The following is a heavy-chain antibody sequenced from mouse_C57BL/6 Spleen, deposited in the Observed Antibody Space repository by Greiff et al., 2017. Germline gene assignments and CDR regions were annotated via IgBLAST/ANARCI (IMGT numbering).Heavy chain of an antibody. J-gene: IGHJ3*01. Sequence: QVQLQQSGAELVRPGASVKLSCKASGYTFTDYEMHWVKQTPVHGLEWIGAIDPETGGTAYNQKFKGKAILTADKSSSTAYMELRSLTSEDSAVYYYARADYNGYVTYEFACWGKGTLVTVSA. CDR3: ARADYNGYVTYEFAC. CDR1: GYTFTDYE. V-gene: IGHV1-15*01. D-gene: IGHD2-3*01. CDR2: IDPETGGT.